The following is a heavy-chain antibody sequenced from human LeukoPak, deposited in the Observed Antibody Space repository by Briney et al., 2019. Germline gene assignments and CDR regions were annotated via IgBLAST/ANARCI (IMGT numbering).Heavy chain of an antibody. CDR3: ARDLGLWLQGCWFDP. D-gene: IGHD5-18*01. Sequence: SETLSLTCTVSGGSISSYYWSWIRQPAGKGLEWIGRIYTSGSTNYNPSLKSRVTMSVDTSKNQFSLKLSSVTAADTAVYYCARDLGLWLQGCWFDPWGQGTLVTVSS. CDR2: IYTSGST. V-gene: IGHV4-4*07. J-gene: IGHJ5*02. CDR1: GGSISSYY.